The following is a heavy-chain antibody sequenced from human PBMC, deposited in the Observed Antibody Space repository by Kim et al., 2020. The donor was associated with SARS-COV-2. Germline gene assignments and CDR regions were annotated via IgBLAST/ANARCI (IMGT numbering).Heavy chain of an antibody. J-gene: IGHJ5*02. Sequence: SETLSLTCTVSGGSISTYYWSWIRQPPGKGLEWIGYIYYSGSTNYNPSLKSRVTISVDTSKNQFSLKLSSVTAADTAVYYCARAPRGCSGGSCYWFDPWGQGTLVTVSS. CDR2: IYYSGST. V-gene: IGHV4-59*01. CDR3: ARAPRGCSGGSCYWFDP. D-gene: IGHD2-15*01. CDR1: GGSISTYY.